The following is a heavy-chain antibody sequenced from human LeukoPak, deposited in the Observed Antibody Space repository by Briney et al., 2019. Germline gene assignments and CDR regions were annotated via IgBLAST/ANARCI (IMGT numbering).Heavy chain of an antibody. D-gene: IGHD2-2*01. CDR2: INGGNDDT. CDR3: TRDRGTASWNFDY. J-gene: IGHJ4*02. V-gene: IGHV1-3*01. Sequence: GASVKVSCKASGYTFTSYGISWVRQAPGQRLEWLGWINGGNDDTKYLQKFQDRVTVTWDTSASTASMELSSLRSEDTAVYYCTRDRGTASWNFDYWAREPWSPSPQ. CDR1: GYTFTSYG.